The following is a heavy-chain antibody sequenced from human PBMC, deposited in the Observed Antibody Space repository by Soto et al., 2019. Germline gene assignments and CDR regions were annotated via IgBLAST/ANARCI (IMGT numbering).Heavy chain of an antibody. J-gene: IGHJ4*02. CDR2: ISSNGGTT. Sequence: EVPLAESGGGMVQPGGSLRLSCVASGFTFSSYDMHWVRQAPGKGLEYVSCISSNGGTTYYGNSVKGRFTISRDNSKNTLYLQMGSLRAEDMAVYYCVRRVSGNYDYWGQGTLVTVSS. D-gene: IGHD1-7*01. V-gene: IGHV3-64*01. CDR1: GFTFSSYD. CDR3: VRRVSGNYDY.